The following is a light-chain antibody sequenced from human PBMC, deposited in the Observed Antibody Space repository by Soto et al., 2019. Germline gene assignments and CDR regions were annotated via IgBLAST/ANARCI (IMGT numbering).Light chain of an antibody. CDR1: QSLVYSDGNIY. CDR2: KVS. J-gene: IGKJ5*01. CDR3: MQGTLWPPIT. V-gene: IGKV2-30*01. Sequence: DVVLTQSPLSLPVTLGQPASISCRSTQSLVYSDGNIYLNWFQQRPGQSPRRLIYKVSNRDSGVPDRFSGSGSGTDFTLKISGVEAEDVGVYYCMQGTLWPPITFGQGTRLEIK.